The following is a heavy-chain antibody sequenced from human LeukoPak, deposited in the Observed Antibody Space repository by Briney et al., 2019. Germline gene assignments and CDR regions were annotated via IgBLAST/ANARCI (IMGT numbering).Heavy chain of an antibody. V-gene: IGHV3-33*01. CDR1: GFTFSSYG. CDR3: ARGGVAADGGLDY. Sequence: GGSLRLSCAASGFTFSSYGMHWVRQAPGKGLEWVAVIWYDGSNKYNADSVKGRFTISRDNSKNTLYLEMNSLRAEDTAVYYCARGGVAADGGLDYWGQGTLVTVSS. D-gene: IGHD3-3*01. CDR2: IWYDGSNK. J-gene: IGHJ4*02.